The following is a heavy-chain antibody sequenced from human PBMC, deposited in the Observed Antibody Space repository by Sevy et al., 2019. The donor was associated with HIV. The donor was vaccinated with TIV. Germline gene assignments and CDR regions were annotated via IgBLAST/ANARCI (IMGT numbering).Heavy chain of an antibody. Sequence: PGGSLRLSCTASGFTFGDYCMSWVRQAPGKGLEWVAFLKCDVYGGTVDHAASVRGRFVISRDDSKTIAYLQMIDLKTEDTGVYYCTRWKAAQSIFDYWGQGALVTVSS. V-gene: IGHV3-49*04. CDR3: TRWKAAQSIFDY. CDR2: LKCDVYGGTV. CDR1: GFTFGDYC. D-gene: IGHD6-13*01. J-gene: IGHJ4*02.